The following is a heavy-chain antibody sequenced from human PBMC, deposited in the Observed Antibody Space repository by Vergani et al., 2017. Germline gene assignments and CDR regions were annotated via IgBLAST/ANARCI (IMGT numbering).Heavy chain of an antibody. CDR2: ISGSGVSA. CDR1: EFTFSNYA. V-gene: IGHV3-23*01. D-gene: IGHD3-10*01. J-gene: IGHJ4*02. CDR3: AKQYFVSGNYLFDY. Sequence: EVQSLESGGGLVQPGGSLRLTCAASEFTFSNYAMNWVRQAPGKGLDWVSGISGSGVSAYYTDSVKGRFTISRDNSKNMLFLQMNNLRTEDTAIYYCAKQYFVSGNYLFDYWGQGTLVTVSS.